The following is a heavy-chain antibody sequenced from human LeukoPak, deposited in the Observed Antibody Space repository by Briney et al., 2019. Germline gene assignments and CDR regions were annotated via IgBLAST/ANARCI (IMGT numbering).Heavy chain of an antibody. J-gene: IGHJ4*02. CDR2: IYYSGST. CDR3: ARHRLGATTPLFVDY. CDR1: GGSISSSSYY. V-gene: IGHV4-39*01. D-gene: IGHD1-26*01. Sequence: KPSETLSLTCTVSGGSISSSSYYWGWIRQPPGKGLEWIGSIYYSGSTYYNPSLKGRVTISVDTSKNQFSLKLSSVTAADTAVYYCARHRLGATTPLFVDYWGQGTLVTVSS.